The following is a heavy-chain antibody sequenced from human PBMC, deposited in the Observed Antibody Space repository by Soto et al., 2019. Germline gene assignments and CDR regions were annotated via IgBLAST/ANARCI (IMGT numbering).Heavy chain of an antibody. Sequence: SETLSLTCAVYGGSFSGYYWSWIRQPPGKGLEWIGEINHSGSTNYNPSLKSRVTISVDTSKNQFSLKLSSVTAADTAVYYCASQPFLTGYYLRGFDYWGQGTLVTVSS. D-gene: IGHD3-9*01. CDR2: INHSGST. CDR3: ASQPFLTGYYLRGFDY. J-gene: IGHJ4*02. V-gene: IGHV4-34*01. CDR1: GGSFSGYY.